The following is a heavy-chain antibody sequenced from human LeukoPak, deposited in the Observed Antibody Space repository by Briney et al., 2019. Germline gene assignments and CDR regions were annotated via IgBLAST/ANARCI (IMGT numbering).Heavy chain of an antibody. D-gene: IGHD1-1*01. CDR2: INPNSGGT. J-gene: IGHJ6*02. V-gene: IGHV1-2*02. Sequence: ASVKVSCKASGYTFTGYYMHWVRQAPGQGLEWMGWINPNSGGTNYAQKPQGRVTMTTDTSTSTAYMELRSLRSDDTAVYYCARDCPFGVNWNSYYYGMDVWGQGTTVTVSS. CDR3: ARDCPFGVNWNSYYYGMDV. CDR1: GYTFTGYY.